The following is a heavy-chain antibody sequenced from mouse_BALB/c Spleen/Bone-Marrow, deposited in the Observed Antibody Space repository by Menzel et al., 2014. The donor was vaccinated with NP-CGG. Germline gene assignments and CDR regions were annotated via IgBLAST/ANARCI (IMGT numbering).Heavy chain of an antibody. D-gene: IGHD2-12*01. CDR1: GYALSSNW. CDR2: IYPGDGDT. Sequence: VKLVESGAELVRPGSSAKISCKASGYALSSNWMNWVKQRPGQGLEWIGQIYPGDGDTNYNGKFQGKATLTADKSSSTAYMQLSSLTSEDSAVYFCARGDYRYGDFAMDYWGQGTSVTVSS. J-gene: IGHJ4*01. V-gene: IGHV1-80*01. CDR3: ARGDYRYGDFAMDY.